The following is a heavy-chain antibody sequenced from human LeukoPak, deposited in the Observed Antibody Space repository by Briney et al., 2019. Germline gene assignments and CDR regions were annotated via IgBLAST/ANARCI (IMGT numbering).Heavy chain of an antibody. CDR3: ARGGDGTAARDY. V-gene: IGHV3-7*01. CDR1: GLTFSRFW. D-gene: IGHD2-15*01. CDR2: INENGNEK. Sequence: GGSLRLSCAASGLTFSRFWMSWVRQAPGKGLEWVANINENGNEKYYVDSVKGRFIVSRDNARNSLYLQMNNLRAEDTDVYYWARGGDGTAARDYGGQEPLVTVSS. J-gene: IGHJ4*02.